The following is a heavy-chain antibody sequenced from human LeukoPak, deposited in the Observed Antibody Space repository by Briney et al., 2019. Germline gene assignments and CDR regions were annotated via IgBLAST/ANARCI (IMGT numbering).Heavy chain of an antibody. CDR2: IYHSGST. CDR3: ARQTVEKVVLDY. Sequence: SQTLSLTCAVSGGSISSGGYSWSWIRQPPGKGLEWIGYIYHSGSTYYNPSLKSRVTISVDRSKNQFSLKLSSVTAADTAVYYCARQTVEKVVLDYWGQGTLVTVSP. V-gene: IGHV4-30-2*01. CDR1: GGSISSGGYS. J-gene: IGHJ4*02. D-gene: IGHD2-15*01.